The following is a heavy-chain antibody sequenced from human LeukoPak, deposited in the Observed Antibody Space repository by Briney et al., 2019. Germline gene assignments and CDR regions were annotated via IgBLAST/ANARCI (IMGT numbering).Heavy chain of an antibody. D-gene: IGHD6-19*01. V-gene: IGHV1-18*01. Sequence: GASVKVSCEASGYDFSTFGISWVRQAPGEGLEWMGWISAYHGKTNFPQRFQGRVTLTTETSTSTAYMELRSLRSDDTAIYYCARDSPFMVPGTGDAFDIWGQGTMVSVSS. CDR1: GYDFSTFG. J-gene: IGHJ3*02. CDR2: ISAYHGKT. CDR3: ARDSPFMVPGTGDAFDI.